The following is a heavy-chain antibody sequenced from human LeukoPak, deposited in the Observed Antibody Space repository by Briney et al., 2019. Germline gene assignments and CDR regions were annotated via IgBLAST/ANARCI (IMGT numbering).Heavy chain of an antibody. CDR2: IDESGRT. CDR1: IGSISSSSYD. CDR3: ARHTFSYYDSSGYYERPFDY. V-gene: IGHV4-39*01. J-gene: IGHJ4*02. Sequence: SETLSLTCTVSIGSISSSSYDWGWIRQPPAKGLEWIGRIDESGRTFDNGSRKSLVTIAVDPSTNQFSLKLPSLPAADTAVYYCARHTFSYYDSSGYYERPFDYWGQRTLVTVSS. D-gene: IGHD3-22*01.